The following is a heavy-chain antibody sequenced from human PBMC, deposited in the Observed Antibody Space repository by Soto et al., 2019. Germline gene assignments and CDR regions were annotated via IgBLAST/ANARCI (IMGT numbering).Heavy chain of an antibody. CDR2: INHSGST. D-gene: IGHD6-13*01. Sequence: SETVALSCAVYGGSLSGYDWCWIRQPSGKGLEWIGEINHSGSTNYNPSLKSRVTISVDTSKNQFSLKLSSVTAADTAVYYCALQSGTPYYYYYMDVWGKGTTVT. V-gene: IGHV4-34*01. CDR3: ALQSGTPYYYYYMDV. J-gene: IGHJ6*03. CDR1: GGSLSGYD.